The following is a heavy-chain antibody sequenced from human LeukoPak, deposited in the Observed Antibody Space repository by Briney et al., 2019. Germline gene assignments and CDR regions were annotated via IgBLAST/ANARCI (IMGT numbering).Heavy chain of an antibody. D-gene: IGHD3-3*01. CDR2: IIPIFGTA. CDR3: ASNSDGSRYYDFWSGYYTLDY. V-gene: IGHV1-69*13. CDR1: GGTFSSYA. Sequence: SVKVSCKASGGTFSSYAISWVRQAPGQGLEWMGGIIPIFGTANYAQKFQGRVTITADESTSTAYMELSGLRSEDTAVYYCASNSDGSRYYDFWSGYYTLDYWGQGTLVTVSS. J-gene: IGHJ4*02.